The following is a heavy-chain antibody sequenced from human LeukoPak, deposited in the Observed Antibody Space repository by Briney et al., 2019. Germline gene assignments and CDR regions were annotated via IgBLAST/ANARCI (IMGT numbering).Heavy chain of an antibody. Sequence: GGSLRLSWAASGFTFSSYWMSWVRQAPGKGLEWVANIKQDGSEKYYVDSVKGRFTISRDNAKNSLYLQMNSLRAEDTAVYYCAREVAVAGNLYYFDYWGQGTLVTVSS. V-gene: IGHV3-7*01. J-gene: IGHJ4*02. D-gene: IGHD6-19*01. CDR2: IKQDGSEK. CDR3: AREVAVAGNLYYFDY. CDR1: GFTFSSYW.